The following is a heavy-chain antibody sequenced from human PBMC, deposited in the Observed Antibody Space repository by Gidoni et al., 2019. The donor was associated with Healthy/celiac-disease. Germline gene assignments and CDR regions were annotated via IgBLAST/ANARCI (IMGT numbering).Heavy chain of an antibody. CDR2: INPNSGGT. CDR1: GYTFTGYY. V-gene: IGHV1-2*02. CDR3: ATTMIVVVTPNAFDI. Sequence: QVQLVQSGAEVKKPGASVKVSRKASGYTFTGYYMHWVRQAPGQGLEWMGWINPNSGGTNYAQKFQGRVTMTRDTSISTAYMELSRLRSDDTAVYYCATTMIVVVTPNAFDIWGQGTMVTVSS. D-gene: IGHD3-22*01. J-gene: IGHJ3*02.